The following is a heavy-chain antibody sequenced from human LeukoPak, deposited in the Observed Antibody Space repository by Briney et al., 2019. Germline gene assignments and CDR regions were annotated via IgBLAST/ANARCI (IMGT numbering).Heavy chain of an antibody. V-gene: IGHV1-2*02. CDR1: GYTFTSYY. CDR3: ARARSIAARSVFVYI. D-gene: IGHD6-6*01. CDR2: INPNSGGT. J-gene: IGHJ3*02. Sequence: ASVKVSCKASGYTFTSYYMHWVRQAPGQGLEWMGWINPNSGGTNYAQKFQGRVTMTRDTSISTAYMELSRLRSDDTAVYYCARARSIAARSVFVYIWGQGTMVTVSS.